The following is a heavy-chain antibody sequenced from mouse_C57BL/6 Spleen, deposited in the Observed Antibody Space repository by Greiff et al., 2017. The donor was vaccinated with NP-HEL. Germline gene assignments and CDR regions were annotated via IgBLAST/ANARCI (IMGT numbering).Heavy chain of an antibody. CDR1: GYAFTNYL. Sequence: VQLQQSGAELVRPGTSVKVSCKASGYAFTNYLIEWVKQRPGQGLEWIGVINPGSGGTNYNEKFKGKATLTADKSSSTAYMQLSSLTSEDSAVYFCARRRSTVVARYWYFDVWGTGTTVTVSS. D-gene: IGHD1-1*01. CDR2: INPGSGGT. J-gene: IGHJ1*03. CDR3: ARRRSTVVARYWYFDV. V-gene: IGHV1-54*01.